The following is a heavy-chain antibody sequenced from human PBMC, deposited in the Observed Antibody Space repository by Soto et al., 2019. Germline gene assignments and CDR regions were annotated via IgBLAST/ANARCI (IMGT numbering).Heavy chain of an antibody. CDR2: IWYDGSAK. CDR1: GFTFSSYG. Sequence: QVQLVESGGGVVQPGRSLRLSCAASGFTFSSYGMHWVRQAPGKGLEWVAVIWYDGSAKYYPDSVKGRFTISRDNSKNTQYVQMSSMRAEDTAVYYCVRVIFAVAAYGAFDIWGRGTMVTVSS. J-gene: IGHJ3*02. CDR3: VRVIFAVAAYGAFDI. D-gene: IGHD2-15*01. V-gene: IGHV3-33*01.